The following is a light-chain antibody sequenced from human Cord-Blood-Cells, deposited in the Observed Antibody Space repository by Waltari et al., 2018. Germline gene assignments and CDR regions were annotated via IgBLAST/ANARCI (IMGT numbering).Light chain of an antibody. CDR1: HSVCRY. CDR3: QQRSNWPLT. J-gene: IGKJ4*01. CDR2: DAP. Sequence: EIVFTQSPATLSFSLEERATLSWRASHSVCRYLAWYQQKPGQAPRLLIYDAPNRATGIPARFSGSGSGTDFTLTISSLEPDDVAVYCCQQRSNWPLTFGGGTKVEIK. V-gene: IGKV3-11*01.